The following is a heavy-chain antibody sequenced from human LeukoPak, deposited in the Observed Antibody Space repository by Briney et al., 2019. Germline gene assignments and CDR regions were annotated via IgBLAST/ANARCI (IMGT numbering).Heavy chain of an antibody. CDR3: ARGSSSWPLGYYYYMDV. CDR1: GFTFSSYW. CDR2: IKQDGSEK. J-gene: IGHJ6*03. V-gene: IGHV3-7*01. Sequence: PGGSLRLSCAASGFTFSSYWMSWVRQAPGKGLEWVANIKQDGSEKYYVDSVKGRFTISRDNAKNSLYLQMNSLRAEDTAVYYCARGSSSWPLGYYYYMDVWGKGTTVTVSS. D-gene: IGHD6-13*01.